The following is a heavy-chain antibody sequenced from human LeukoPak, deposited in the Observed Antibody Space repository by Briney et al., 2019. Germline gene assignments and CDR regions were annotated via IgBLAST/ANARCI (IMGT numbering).Heavy chain of an antibody. CDR3: ARGTVTTSWFDP. J-gene: IGHJ5*02. CDR2: IKSKTDGGTT. V-gene: IGHV3-15*01. CDR1: GFTFSNAW. D-gene: IGHD4-11*01. Sequence: GGSLRLSCAASGFTFSNAWMSWVRQAPGKGLEWVGRIKSKTDGGTTDYAAPVKGRFTISRDDSKNTLYLQMNSLRAEDTAVYYCARGTVTTSWFDPWGQGTLVAASS.